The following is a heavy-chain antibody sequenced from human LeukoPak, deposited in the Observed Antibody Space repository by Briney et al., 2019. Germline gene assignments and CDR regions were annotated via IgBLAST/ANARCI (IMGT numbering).Heavy chain of an antibody. D-gene: IGHD6-19*01. CDR1: GFTFSSYS. J-gene: IGHJ6*03. CDR2: ISSSSTYI. Sequence: GGSLRLSCAASGFTFSSYSMSWVRQAPGKGLEWVSSISSSSTYIYYADSVKGRFTISRDNAKNSLYVQMNSLRAEDTAVYYCAREGSDWNYYYYMDVWGEGTTVTISS. V-gene: IGHV3-21*01. CDR3: AREGSDWNYYYYMDV.